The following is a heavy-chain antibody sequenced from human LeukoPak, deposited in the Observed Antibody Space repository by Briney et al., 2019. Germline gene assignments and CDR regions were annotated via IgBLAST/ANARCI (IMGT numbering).Heavy chain of an antibody. CDR2: IYTSGST. V-gene: IGHV4-4*07. Sequence: SETLSLTCTVSGGSFSSYYWSWIRQPAGKGLEWNGRIYTSGSTNYNPSLKSRVTISVDTSKNQFSLKLSSVTAADTAVYYCARANYYDNSGYSRGAFDIWGQGTMVTVSS. CDR3: ARANYYDNSGYSRGAFDI. D-gene: IGHD3-22*01. J-gene: IGHJ3*02. CDR1: GGSFSSYY.